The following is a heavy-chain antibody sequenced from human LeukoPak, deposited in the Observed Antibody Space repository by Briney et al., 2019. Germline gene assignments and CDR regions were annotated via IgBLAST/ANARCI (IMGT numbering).Heavy chain of an antibody. CDR1: GFTFDDYA. Sequence: GRSLRLSCAASGFTFDDYAMHWVRQAPGKGLEWVSGISWNSGSIGYADSVKGRFTISRDNAKNSLYLQMNSLRAEDTAVYYCARKNYYASRGKGYFDYWGQGTLVTVSS. V-gene: IGHV3-9*01. CDR3: ARKNYYASRGKGYFDY. J-gene: IGHJ4*02. CDR2: ISWNSGSI. D-gene: IGHD3-22*01.